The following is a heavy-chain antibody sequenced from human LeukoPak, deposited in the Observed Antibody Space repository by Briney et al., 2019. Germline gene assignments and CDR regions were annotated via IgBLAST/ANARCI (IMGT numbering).Heavy chain of an antibody. J-gene: IGHJ4*02. CDR3: ARHGKDIGSGAQRLGHCFDH. Sequence: SETLSLSCTVSTDSISSPCWGWDRQPPGKGPEWIGCMHSCGRTNHNPSLTSRLVLSTDTSKDQFSLKLSSVTAADSAIYYCARHGKDIGSGAQRLGHCFDHWGQGTLVTVSS. V-gene: IGHV4-59*08. CDR1: TDSISSPC. D-gene: IGHD3-10*01. CDR2: MHSCGRT.